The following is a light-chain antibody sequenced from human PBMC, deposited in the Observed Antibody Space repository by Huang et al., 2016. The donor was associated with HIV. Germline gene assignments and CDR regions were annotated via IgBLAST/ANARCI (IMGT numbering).Light chain of an antibody. J-gene: IGKJ1*01. CDR1: QDIGNF. V-gene: IGKV1-27*01. CDR3: QRYDSAPRA. Sequence: DIQLTQSPSSLSASVGDRVTITCRVSQDIGNFLAWYQHKPGGVPRLLIYGASTLQSGVPSRFSGRGSGTDFTLTITSFQPDDVATYYCQRYDSAPRAFGQGTKVEI. CDR2: GAS.